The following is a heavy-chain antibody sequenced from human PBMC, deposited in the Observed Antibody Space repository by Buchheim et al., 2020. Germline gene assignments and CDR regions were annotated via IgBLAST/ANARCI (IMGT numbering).Heavy chain of an antibody. CDR3: ARDLGSSGGYQKRGAFDI. CDR2: INPSGGST. Sequence: QVQLVQSGAEVKKPGASVKVSCKASGYTFTSYYMHWVRQASGQGLEWMGIINPSGGSTSYAQKFQGRVTMTRDTSTSKVYMELSSLRSEDTAVYYCARDLGSSGGYQKRGAFDIWGQGT. J-gene: IGHJ3*02. D-gene: IGHD1-26*01. CDR1: GYTFTSYY. V-gene: IGHV1-46*01.